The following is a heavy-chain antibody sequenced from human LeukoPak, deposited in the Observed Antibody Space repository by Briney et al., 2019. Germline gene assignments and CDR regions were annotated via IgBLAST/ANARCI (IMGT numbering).Heavy chain of an antibody. V-gene: IGHV4-39*07. CDR3: ARAVRWYSSGYMDV. CDR1: GGSISTSNYY. CDR2: IFYSGST. J-gene: IGHJ6*03. D-gene: IGHD6-19*01. Sequence: SETLSLTCTVSGGSISTSNYYWGWIRQPPGKGLEWIGNIFYSGSTYYSPSLKSRVSISVDTSKNQFSLKLGSVTAADTAVYYCARAVRWYSSGYMDVWGKGTTVTVSS.